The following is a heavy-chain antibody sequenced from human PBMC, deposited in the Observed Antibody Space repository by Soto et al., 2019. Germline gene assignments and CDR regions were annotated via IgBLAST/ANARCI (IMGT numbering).Heavy chain of an antibody. CDR1: GGSVNSGNYY. Sequence: QVQLQQWGAGLLKPSETLSLTCAVFGGSVNSGNYYWSWIRQPPGKGLEWIGEMSHSGGTHFNPSRKRRVTISVDTSKNQFALKMSSVTAADTDLYYCARVERGTATTVVDAFDIWGPGTRVTVSS. CDR3: ARVERGTATTVVDAFDI. J-gene: IGHJ3*02. D-gene: IGHD1-1*01. CDR2: MSHSGGT. V-gene: IGHV4-34*01.